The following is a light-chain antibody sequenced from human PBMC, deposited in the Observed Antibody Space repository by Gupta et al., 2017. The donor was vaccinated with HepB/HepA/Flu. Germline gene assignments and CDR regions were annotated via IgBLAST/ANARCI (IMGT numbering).Light chain of an antibody. CDR2: AAS. Sequence: IQMTQSPSSLFSSLGDRVTITCRASQSISSYLNWYQQKPGKAPKLLIYAASSLQSGVPSRFSGSGSGTDFTLTISSLQPEDFANYYCQQNYSNPLTFGGGTKVEIK. CDR1: QSISSY. CDR3: QQNYSNPLT. V-gene: IGKV1-39*01. J-gene: IGKJ4*01.